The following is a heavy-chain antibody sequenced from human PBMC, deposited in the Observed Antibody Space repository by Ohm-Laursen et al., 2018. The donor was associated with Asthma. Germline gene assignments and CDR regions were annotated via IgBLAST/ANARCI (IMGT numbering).Heavy chain of an antibody. V-gene: IGHV3-30*18. CDR3: AKGANYGILTGYYDPSYFDY. CDR1: GFTFRSYG. CDR2: ISSDGSDK. J-gene: IGHJ4*02. Sequence: SLRLSCAASGFTFRSYGMHWVRQAPGKGLDWVAVISSDGSDKYYADSVKGRFTISKDNSKNTLYLQMNSLSAEDTAVYYCAKGANYGILTGYYDPSYFDYWGQGTLVTVSS. D-gene: IGHD3-9*01.